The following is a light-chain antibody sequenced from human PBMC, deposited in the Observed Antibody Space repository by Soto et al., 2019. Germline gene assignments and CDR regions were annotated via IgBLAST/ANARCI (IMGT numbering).Light chain of an antibody. V-gene: IGKV1-39*01. CDR3: QQSYNTPRT. CDR2: AAS. Sequence: DINMTQSRYTLSASLEDRVTITCLASQSISSWLACYQQKPVISPKLLVYAASSLQSGVSSRFSGSGSGTDFTLTISSLQPEDFATYYCQQSYNTPRTFGQGTKVDIK. CDR1: QSISSW. J-gene: IGKJ1*01.